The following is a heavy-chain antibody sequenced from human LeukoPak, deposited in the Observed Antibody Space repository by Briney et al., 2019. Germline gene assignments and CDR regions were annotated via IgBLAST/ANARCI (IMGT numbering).Heavy chain of an antibody. CDR1: GFIVSSNY. D-gene: IGHD6-19*01. V-gene: IGHV3-53*01. J-gene: IGHJ4*02. CDR3: AKDQQWLVRGSLDY. Sequence: QSGGSLRLSCAGSGFIVSSNYMSWVRQAAGKGLEWVSVIYGSSRTYYADSVKGRFTISRDNSKNTLYLQMNSLRAEDTAVYYCAKDQQWLVRGSLDYWGQGTLVTVSS. CDR2: IYGSSRT.